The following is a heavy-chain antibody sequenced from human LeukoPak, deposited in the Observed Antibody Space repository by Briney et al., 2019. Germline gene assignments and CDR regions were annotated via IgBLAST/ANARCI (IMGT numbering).Heavy chain of an antibody. D-gene: IGHD3-10*01. J-gene: IGHJ4*02. V-gene: IGHV4-4*07. CDR3: ATLAVVRGVIFDY. Sequence: SETLSLTCTVSGSSISSYYWSWIRQPAGKGLEWIGRIYTSGSTNYNPSLKSRVTMSVDTSKNQFSLELSSVTAADTAVYYCATLAVVRGVIFDYWGQGTLVTVSS. CDR1: GSSISSYY. CDR2: IYTSGST.